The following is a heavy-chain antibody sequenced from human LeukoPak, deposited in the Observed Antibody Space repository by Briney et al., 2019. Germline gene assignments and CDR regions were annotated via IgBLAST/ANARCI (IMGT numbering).Heavy chain of an antibody. CDR1: GFTFSSYG. J-gene: IGHJ4*02. D-gene: IGHD2-2*01. Sequence: GRSLRLSCAASGFTFSSYGMHWVRQAPGKGLEWVAVISYDGSNKYYADSVKGRFTISRDNSKNTLYLQMNSLRAEDTAVYYCASPLRGYCSSTSCYPLWGQGTLVTVSS. CDR3: ASPLRGYCSSTSCYPL. CDR2: ISYDGSNK. V-gene: IGHV3-30*03.